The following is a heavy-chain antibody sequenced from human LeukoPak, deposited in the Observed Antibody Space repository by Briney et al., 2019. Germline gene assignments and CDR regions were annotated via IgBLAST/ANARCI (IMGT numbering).Heavy chain of an antibody. CDR1: EFSVSSNY. V-gene: IGHV3-66*01. Sequence: GGSLRLSCAASEFSVSSNYMTWVRQAPGKGLECVSIIYSGGTTYYADSVRGRFTISRDNSKNTLYLQMDRLRVEDTAVYYCARKSDALMLRGGDCWGQGTLVTVSS. CDR2: IYSGGTT. D-gene: IGHD3-10*01. J-gene: IGHJ4*02. CDR3: ARKSDALMLRGGDC.